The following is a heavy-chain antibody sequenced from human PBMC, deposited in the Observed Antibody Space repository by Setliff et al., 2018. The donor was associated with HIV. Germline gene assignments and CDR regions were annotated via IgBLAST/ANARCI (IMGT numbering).Heavy chain of an antibody. CDR2: IYYSGNI. V-gene: IGHV4-59*11. D-gene: IGHD6-13*01. J-gene: IGHJ6*02. CDR1: GASISNHY. Sequence: SETLSLTCTVSGASISNHYWNWIRQPPGKGLQWIGTIYYSGNIKYSPSLKNRVTISIDTSKNQFSLKLSSVTAADTAVYYCARVGDSRSTYGMDVWGQGTTVTVSS. CDR3: ARVGDSRSTYGMDV.